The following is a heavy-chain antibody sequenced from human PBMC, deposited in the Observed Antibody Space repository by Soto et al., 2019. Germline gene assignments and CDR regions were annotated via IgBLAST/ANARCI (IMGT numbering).Heavy chain of an antibody. CDR2: IYYSGNT. D-gene: IGHD3-10*01. CDR3: ARGGSEGGLDV. J-gene: IGHJ6*02. V-gene: IGHV4-59*01. Sequence: SETLSLTCTVSGGSISSYYWSWIRQPPGKGLEWIGYIYYSGNTNYNPSLKSRVTISVDTSKNHFYLTLTSATAADTAVYFCARGGSEGGLDVWGQGTTVTVSS. CDR1: GGSISSYY.